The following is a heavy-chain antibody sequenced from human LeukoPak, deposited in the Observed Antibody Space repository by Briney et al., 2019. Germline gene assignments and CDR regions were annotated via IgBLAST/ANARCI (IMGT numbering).Heavy chain of an antibody. CDR2: NHPNSGGT. Sequence: ASVKLLCKVSRRTFSSYNISWVPQASGQGLEWMGRNHPNSGGTNYAQKFQGRVTMTRETSISTAYMELSRLRSDDTAVYYCARERGGMEDFWGQGTLVTVSS. J-gene: IGHJ4*02. CDR3: ARERGGMEDF. V-gene: IGHV1-2*06. D-gene: IGHD2-15*01. CDR1: RRTFSSYN.